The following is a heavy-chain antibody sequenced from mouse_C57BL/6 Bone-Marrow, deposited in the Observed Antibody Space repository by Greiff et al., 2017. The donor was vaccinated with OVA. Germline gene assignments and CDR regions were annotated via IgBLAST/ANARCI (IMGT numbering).Heavy chain of an antibody. CDR2: ILPGIGST. Sequence: QVQLQQSGAELMKPGASVKLSCKATGYTFTGYWIEWVKQRPGHGLEWIGEILPGIGSTNYNEKFKGKATFTADTSSNTAYMQLSSLTTEDSAIYYCAREYYDGSSYWYFDVWGTGATVTVSS. CDR1: GYTFTGYW. J-gene: IGHJ1*03. V-gene: IGHV1-9*01. D-gene: IGHD1-1*01. CDR3: AREYYDGSSYWYFDV.